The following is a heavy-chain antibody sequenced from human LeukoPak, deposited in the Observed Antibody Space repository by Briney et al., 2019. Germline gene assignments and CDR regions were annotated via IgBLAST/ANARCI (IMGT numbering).Heavy chain of an antibody. CDR1: GGSISSGGYY. V-gene: IGHV4-61*08. CDR3: ARHGAYSNYGHWFDP. Sequence: SETLSLTCTVSGGSISSGGYYWSWIRQPPGKGLEWIGYIYYSGSTNYNPSLKSRVTISVDTSKNQFSLKLSSVTAADTAVYYCARHGAYSNYGHWFDPWGQGTLVTVSS. J-gene: IGHJ5*02. D-gene: IGHD4-11*01. CDR2: IYYSGST.